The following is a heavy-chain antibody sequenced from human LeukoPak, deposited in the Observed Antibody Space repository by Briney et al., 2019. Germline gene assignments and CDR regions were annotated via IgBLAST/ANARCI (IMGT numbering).Heavy chain of an antibody. D-gene: IGHD6-6*01. J-gene: IGHJ3*02. CDR3: AREYSSSSGRRAFDI. Sequence: PETPYLICTVSGGSISSHYWSWIGQPPGKGLEWIGYIYYSGSTNYNPSLKSRVTILVDTSKNQFSLRLSSVTAADTAVYYCAREYSSSSGRRAFDIWGHG. CDR1: GGSISSHY. CDR2: IYYSGST. V-gene: IGHV4-59*08.